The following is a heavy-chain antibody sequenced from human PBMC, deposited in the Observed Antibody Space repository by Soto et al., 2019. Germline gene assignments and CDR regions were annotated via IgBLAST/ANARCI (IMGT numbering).Heavy chain of an antibody. CDR3: ARGGAAAGTSYYYYGMDV. Sequence: ASVKVSCKASGYTFTSYYMHWVRQAPGQGLEWMGIINPSGGSTSYAQKFQGRVTMTRDTSTSTVYMELSSMRSEDTAVYYCARGGAAAGTSYYYYGMDVWGQGTTFTVSS. CDR1: GYTFTSYY. J-gene: IGHJ6*02. D-gene: IGHD6-13*01. V-gene: IGHV1-46*01. CDR2: INPSGGST.